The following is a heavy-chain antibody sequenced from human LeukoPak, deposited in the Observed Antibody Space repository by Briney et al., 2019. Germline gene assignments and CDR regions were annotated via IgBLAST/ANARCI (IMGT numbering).Heavy chain of an antibody. CDR3: ARGPLSSIAARKVIWFDP. J-gene: IGHJ5*02. D-gene: IGHD6-6*01. CDR2: IYYSGST. Sequence: PSETLSLTCTVSGGSISSSSYYWGWIRQPPGKGLEWIGSIYYSGSTYYNPSLKSRVTISVDTSKNQFSLKLSSVTAADTAVYYCARGPLSSIAARKVIWFDPWGQGTLVTVSS. V-gene: IGHV4-39*07. CDR1: GGSISSSSYY.